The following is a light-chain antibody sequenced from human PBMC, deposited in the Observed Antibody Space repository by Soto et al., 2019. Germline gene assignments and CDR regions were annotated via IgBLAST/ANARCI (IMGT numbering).Light chain of an antibody. V-gene: IGLV2-14*01. Sequence: QSALTQPASVSGSPGQSITISCTGTSSDVGLYNYVSWYQQYPGKAPKLMIFEVSNRPSGVSNRFSASKSGNTASLTISGLQADDEADYYCISYTTSSTSYVFGTGTKVTVL. CDR1: SSDVGLYNY. CDR2: EVS. CDR3: ISYTTSSTSYV. J-gene: IGLJ1*01.